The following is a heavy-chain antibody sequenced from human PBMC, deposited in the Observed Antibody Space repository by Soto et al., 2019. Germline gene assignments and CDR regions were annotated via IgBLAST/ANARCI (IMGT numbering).Heavy chain of an antibody. CDR3: AREAYDFWSGYYTRGVYYYYGMDG. J-gene: IGHJ6*02. Sequence: QVQLVQSGAEVKKPGASVKVSCKASGYTFTSYGISWVRQAPGQGLEWMGWISAYNGNTNYAQKLQGRVTMTTDTSTRTAYMELRSLRSDDTAVYYCAREAYDFWSGYYTRGVYYYYGMDGWGQGNTVTVSS. V-gene: IGHV1-18*04. D-gene: IGHD3-3*01. CDR1: GYTFTSYG. CDR2: ISAYNGNT.